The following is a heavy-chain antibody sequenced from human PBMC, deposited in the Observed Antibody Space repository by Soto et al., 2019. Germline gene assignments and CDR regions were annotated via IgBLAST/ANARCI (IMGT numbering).Heavy chain of an antibody. D-gene: IGHD4-17*01. J-gene: IGHJ3*02. V-gene: IGHV3-23*01. CDR1: GFTFSSYA. CDR3: AKDRGNYGDYALSAFDI. CDR2: ISGSGGST. Sequence: PGGSLRLSCAASGFTFSSYAMSWVRQAPGKGLEWVSAISGSGGSTYYADSVKGRFTISRDNSKNTLYLQMNSLRAEDTAVYYCAKDRGNYGDYALSAFDIWGQGTMVT.